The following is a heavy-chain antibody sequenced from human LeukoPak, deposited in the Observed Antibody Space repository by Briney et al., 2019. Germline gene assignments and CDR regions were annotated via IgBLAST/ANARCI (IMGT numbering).Heavy chain of an antibody. J-gene: IGHJ6*02. Sequence: PVGSLRLSCAASGFTASSNYMSWVRQAPGKGLEWGSVIYSGGSTYYADSVKGRFTISRDNSKNTLYLQMNSLRAEDTAVYYCAGTDYGDYSTGYYGMDVWGQGTTVTVSS. D-gene: IGHD4-17*01. CDR2: IYSGGST. CDR3: AGTDYGDYSTGYYGMDV. V-gene: IGHV3-66*01. CDR1: GFTASSNY.